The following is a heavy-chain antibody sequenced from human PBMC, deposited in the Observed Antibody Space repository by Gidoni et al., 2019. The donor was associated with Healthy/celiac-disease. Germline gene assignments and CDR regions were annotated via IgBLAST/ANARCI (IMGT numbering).Heavy chain of an antibody. CDR3: ARDDPQFDY. Sequence: TIYYADSVKGRFTISRDNAKNSLYLQMNSLRAEDTAVYYCARDDPQFDYWGQGTLVTVSS. V-gene: IGHV3-48*03. CDR2: TI. J-gene: IGHJ4*02.